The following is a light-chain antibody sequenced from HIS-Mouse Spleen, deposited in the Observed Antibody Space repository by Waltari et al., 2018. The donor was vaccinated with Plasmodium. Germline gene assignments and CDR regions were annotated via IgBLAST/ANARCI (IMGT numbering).Light chain of an antibody. J-gene: IGKJ3*01. CDR1: QSVSSN. Sequence: EIMMTQSPATLSVSPGERATLSCRASQSVSSNLAWYQQKPAQAPRLLIYGASTRATGIPARFSGSGSGTEFTLTISSLQSEDFAVYYCQQYNNWSFTFGPGTKVDIK. V-gene: IGKV3-15*01. CDR2: GAS. CDR3: QQYNNWSFT.